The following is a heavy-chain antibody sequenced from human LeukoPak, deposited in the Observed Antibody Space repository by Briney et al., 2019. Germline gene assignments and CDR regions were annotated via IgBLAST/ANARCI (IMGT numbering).Heavy chain of an antibody. D-gene: IGHD1-26*01. CDR1: GGSFSGYY. CDR3: AREYSGSYYRAFDI. J-gene: IGHJ3*02. CDR2: IYTSGST. V-gene: IGHV4-4*07. Sequence: KSSETLSLTCAVYGGSFSGYYWSWIRQPAGKGLEWIGRIYTSGSTNYNPSLKSRVTMSVDTSKNQFSLKLSSVTAADTAVYYCAREYSGSYYRAFDIWGQGTMVTVSS.